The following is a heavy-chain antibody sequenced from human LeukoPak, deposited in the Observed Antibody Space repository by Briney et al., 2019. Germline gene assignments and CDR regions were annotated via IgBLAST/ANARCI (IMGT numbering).Heavy chain of an antibody. V-gene: IGHV3-21*01. J-gene: IGHJ5*02. CDR3: AAGKYSSGWYVH. CDR1: GFSFSTYS. D-gene: IGHD6-19*01. CDR2: IISTGTSI. Sequence: GGSLRLSCGASGFSFSTYSMTWVRQAPGKGLEWVSSIISTGTSIYYADSVKGRFTISRDNAKNSLYLQMSNLRADDTAVYYCAAGKYSSGWYVHWGQGTLVTVSS.